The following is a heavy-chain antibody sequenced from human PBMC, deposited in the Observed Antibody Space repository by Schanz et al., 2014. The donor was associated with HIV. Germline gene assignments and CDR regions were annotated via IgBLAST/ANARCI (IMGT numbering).Heavy chain of an antibody. J-gene: IGHJ4*02. V-gene: IGHV3-23*01. CDR1: GFTLSTYA. D-gene: IGHD5-12*01. CDR2: IMSNGRT. CDR3: VKSGESWLREIPHFDY. Sequence: EVQLLESEGGLVQPGGSLRLSCAAYGFTLSTYAMSWVRQAPGKGLEWVSVIMSNGRTYYADFVKGRFTVYRDDLKNTLHLQMNSLRPEDTAVYYCVKSGESWLREIPHFDYWGQGILVTVSS.